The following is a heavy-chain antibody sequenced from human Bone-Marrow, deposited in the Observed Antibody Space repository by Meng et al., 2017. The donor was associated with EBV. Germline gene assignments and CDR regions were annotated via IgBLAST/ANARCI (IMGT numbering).Heavy chain of an antibody. CDR3: ARVSMVRGVIPHYFDY. CDR1: GGSISSGGYY. J-gene: IGHJ4*02. CDR2: IYYSGST. Sequence: QGQLQESGPGLVMPSQTLSLTCAVSGGSISSGGYYWSWIRQPPGKGLEWIGYIYYSGSTYYNPSLKSRVTISVDTSKNQFSLKLSSVTAADTAVYYCARVSMVRGVIPHYFDYWGQGTLVTVSS. V-gene: IGHV4-30-4*01. D-gene: IGHD3-10*01.